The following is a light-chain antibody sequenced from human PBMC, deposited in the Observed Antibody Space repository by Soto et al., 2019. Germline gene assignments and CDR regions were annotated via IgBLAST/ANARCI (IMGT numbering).Light chain of an antibody. CDR2: GAS. CDR1: QSISRNY. Sequence: LPRPPGPLSLSPGGRATFSCRAIQSISRNYLAWYQKKPGQAPRRLMYGASTRATGIPDRFTGSGSGTDFTLTNTRLEPEDYAVYYCQKYGGSVPPTFGQGTKVDIK. V-gene: IGKV3-20*01. CDR3: QKYGGSVPPT. J-gene: IGKJ1*01.